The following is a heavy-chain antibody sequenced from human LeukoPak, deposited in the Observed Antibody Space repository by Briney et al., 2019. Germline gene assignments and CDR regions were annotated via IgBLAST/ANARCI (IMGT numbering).Heavy chain of an antibody. CDR2: IYPGDSDT. D-gene: IGHD5-12*01. Sequence: GESLKISCKGSGYSFTSYWIGWVRQMPGKGLEWMGIIYPGDSDTRYSPSFQGQVTISADKSISTAYLQWSSLKASDTAMYYCARQGGYSGYDGAAFDIWGQGTMVTVSS. CDR3: ARQGGYSGYDGAAFDI. V-gene: IGHV5-51*01. CDR1: GYSFTSYW. J-gene: IGHJ3*02.